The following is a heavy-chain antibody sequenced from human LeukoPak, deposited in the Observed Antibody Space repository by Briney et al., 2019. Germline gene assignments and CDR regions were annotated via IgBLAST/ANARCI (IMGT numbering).Heavy chain of an antibody. J-gene: IGHJ5*02. CDR1: GFTFDDYG. D-gene: IGHD4-17*01. V-gene: IGHV3-20*04. CDR2: INWNGGST. CDR3: AKESTVTPGSVNWFDP. Sequence: TGGSLRLSCAASGFTFDDYGMSWVRQAPGKGLEWVSGINWNGGSTGYADSVKGRFTISRDNSKNRLYLKMNSLRAEDTAVYYCAKESTVTPGSVNWFDPWGQGTLVTVSS.